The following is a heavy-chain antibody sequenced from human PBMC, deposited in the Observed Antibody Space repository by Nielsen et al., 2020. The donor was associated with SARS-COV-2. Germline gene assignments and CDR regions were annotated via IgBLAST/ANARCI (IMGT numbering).Heavy chain of an antibody. V-gene: IGHV4-38-2*02. CDR1: GYSISSGYY. CDR2: IYHSGST. Sequence: SETLSLTCTVSGYSISSGYYWGWIRQPPGKGLEWIGSIYHSGSTYYNPSLKSRVTISVDTSKNQFSLKLSSVTAADTAVYYCARYGDPDYDILTGNRGFDYWGQGTLVTVSS. CDR3: ARYGDPDYDILTGNRGFDY. D-gene: IGHD3-9*01. J-gene: IGHJ4*02.